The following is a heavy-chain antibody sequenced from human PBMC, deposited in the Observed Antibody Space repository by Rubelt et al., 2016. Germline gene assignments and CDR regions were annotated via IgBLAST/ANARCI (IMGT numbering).Heavy chain of an antibody. CDR1: GFTFSSYA. CDR2: ISSASSSTT. V-gene: IGHV3-48*01. J-gene: IGHJ4*02. D-gene: IGHD3-10*01. Sequence: EVQLVESGGGLVQPGGSLRLSCAASGFTFSSYAMNWIRQAPGKGLEWVSYISSASSSTTYYADSVKGRFTISRDSAKNSLYLQMNSLRAEDTAVYYCTRDKYDYYASGRRFDYWGQGTLVTVSS. CDR3: TRDKYDYYASGRRFDY.